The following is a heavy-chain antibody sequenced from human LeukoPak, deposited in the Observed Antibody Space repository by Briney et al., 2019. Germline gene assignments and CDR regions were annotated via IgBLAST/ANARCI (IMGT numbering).Heavy chain of an antibody. Sequence: GGSLRLSCAASGFTFSPYTMHWVRQAPGKGLEFVSAIIGDGITTYYADSVKGRFTVSRDNSKSTLYLQMGSLTAEDMAVYYCARERAGYYLDAWGKGTTVTVSS. D-gene: IGHD3-9*01. CDR3: ARERAGYYLDA. V-gene: IGHV3-64*02. CDR1: GFTFSPYT. J-gene: IGHJ6*04. CDR2: IIGDGITT.